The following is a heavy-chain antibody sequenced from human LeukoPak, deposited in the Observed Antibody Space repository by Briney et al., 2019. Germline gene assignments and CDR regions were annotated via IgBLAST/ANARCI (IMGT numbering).Heavy chain of an antibody. J-gene: IGHJ4*02. CDR3: AKALGPYSSSPDDY. D-gene: IGHD6-6*01. CDR2: ISGSGGST. V-gene: IGHV3-23*01. CDR1: GFTFSSYA. Sequence: PGGSLRLSCAASGFTFSSYAMSWVRQAPGKGLEWVSAISGSGGSTYYADSVKGRFTISRDNSKNTLYLQMNSLRAEDTAVYCCAKALGPYSSSPDDYWGQGTLVTVSS.